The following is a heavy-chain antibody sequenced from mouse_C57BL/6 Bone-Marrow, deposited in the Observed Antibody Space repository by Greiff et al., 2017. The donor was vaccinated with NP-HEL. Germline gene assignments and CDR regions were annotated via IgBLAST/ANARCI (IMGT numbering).Heavy chain of an antibody. V-gene: IGHV1-26*01. D-gene: IGHD3-2*02. J-gene: IGHJ4*01. Sequence: VQLQQSGPELVKPGASVKISCKASGYTFTDYYMNWVKQSHGKSLEWIGDINPNNGGTSYNQKFKGKATLTVDKSSSTAYMELRSLTSEDSAVYYCARVSRQLRLRTYAMDYWGQGTSVTVSS. CDR2: INPNNGGT. CDR1: GYTFTDYY. CDR3: ARVSRQLRLRTYAMDY.